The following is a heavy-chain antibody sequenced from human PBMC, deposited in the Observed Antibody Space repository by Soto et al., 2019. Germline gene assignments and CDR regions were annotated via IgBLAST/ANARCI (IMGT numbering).Heavy chain of an antibody. CDR1: GFRFSDNL. CDR2: INPDSGNT. V-gene: IGHV1-3*01. CDR3: ARDILSVGPRANDAFDV. J-gene: IGHJ3*01. D-gene: IGHD2-8*02. Sequence: QVQLVQSGAEVRKPGASVNISCRASGFRFSDNLINRVRQAPGQSLAWMGWINPDSGNTRYSQTFQGRVTISRHSSASMAYVEVSDLTSEDTAVYCCARDILSVGPRANDAFDVWGQGTMVTVSS.